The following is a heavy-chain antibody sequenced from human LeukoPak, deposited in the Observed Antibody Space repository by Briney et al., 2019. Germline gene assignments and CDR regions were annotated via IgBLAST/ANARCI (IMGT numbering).Heavy chain of an antibody. D-gene: IGHD4-17*01. V-gene: IGHV4-39*07. CDR3: ARGRRRYYFDY. J-gene: IGHJ4*02. CDR2: IYYSKNT. Sequence: KPSETLSLTCTVSGGSISSSSAYWGWIRQPPGKGLEWIGSIYYSKNTYYNPSLKSRVTISVDTSKNQFSLKLSSVTAADTAVYYCARGRRRYYFDYWGQGTLVTVSS. CDR1: GGSISSSSAY.